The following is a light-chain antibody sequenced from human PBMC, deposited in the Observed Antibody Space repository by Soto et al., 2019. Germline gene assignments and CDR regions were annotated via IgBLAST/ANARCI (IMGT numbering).Light chain of an antibody. CDR1: QSVSSK. Sequence: EIVMTQSPATLSVSPGERATLSCRASQSVSSKLAWYQQRPGQAPRLLIYDASTRATGIPARFSGSGSGTEFTLTISSLQSEDFAVYYCQQYINWPPWTFGQVTKVEIK. CDR2: DAS. J-gene: IGKJ1*01. CDR3: QQYINWPPWT. V-gene: IGKV3-15*01.